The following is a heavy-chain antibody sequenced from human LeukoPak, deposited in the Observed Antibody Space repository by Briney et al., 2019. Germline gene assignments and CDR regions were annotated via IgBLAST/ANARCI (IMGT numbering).Heavy chain of an antibody. CDR2: IYYSGST. D-gene: IGHD6-19*01. CDR1: GGSISSYY. Sequence: KSSETLSLTCTVSGGSISSYYWGWIRQPPGKGLEWIGYIYYSGSTNYNPSLKSRVTISVDTSKNQFSLRLSSVTAADTAVYYCAREYSSGPNIFDYWGQGTLVTVSS. CDR3: AREYSSGPNIFDY. J-gene: IGHJ4*02. V-gene: IGHV4-59*01.